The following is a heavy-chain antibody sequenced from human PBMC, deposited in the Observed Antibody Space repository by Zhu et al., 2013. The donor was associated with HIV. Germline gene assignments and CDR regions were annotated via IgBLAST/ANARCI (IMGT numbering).Heavy chain of an antibody. V-gene: IGHV1-69*06. J-gene: IGHJ4*03. CDR3: ASTKNCSSTSCYDFYGDHPFDY. Sequence: QVQLVQSGAEVKKPGSSVRVSCKASGGTFSSYAISWVRQAPGQGLEWMGGIIPIFGTANYAQKFQGRVTMTRDTSTSTVYMELSSLRSEDTAVYYCASTKNCSSTSCYDFYGDHPFDYWGRRNLVTVSS. CDR1: GGTFSSYA. D-gene: IGHD2-2*01. CDR2: IIPIFGTA.